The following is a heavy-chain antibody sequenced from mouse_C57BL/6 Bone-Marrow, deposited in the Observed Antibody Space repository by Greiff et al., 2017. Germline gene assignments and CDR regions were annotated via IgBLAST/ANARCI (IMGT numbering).Heavy chain of an antibody. V-gene: IGHV1-63*01. J-gene: IGHJ4*01. CDR1: GYTFTNYW. CDR2: IYPGGGYT. CDR3: ARWSYYAMDY. Sequence: VMLVESGAELVRPGTSVKMSCKASGYTFTNYWIGWAKQRPGHGLEWIGDIYPGGGYTNYNEKFKGKATLTADKSSSTAYMQFSSLTSEDSAIYYCARWSYYAMDYWGQGTSVT.